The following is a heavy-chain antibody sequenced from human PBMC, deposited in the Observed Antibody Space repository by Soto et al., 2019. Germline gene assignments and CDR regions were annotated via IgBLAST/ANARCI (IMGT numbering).Heavy chain of an antibody. V-gene: IGHV4-39*01. J-gene: IGHJ6*03. Sequence: SETLSLTCTVSGGSISSSSYYWGWIRQPPGKGLEWIGGIYYSGSTYYNPSLKSRVAISVDTPKNQFSLKLSSVTAADTAVYYCASLRTYYDFWSGSRKSGYSGYDGARDYYYYMDVWGKGTTVTVSS. CDR1: GGSISSSSYY. CDR2: IYYSGST. D-gene: IGHD3-3*01. CDR3: ASLRTYYDFWSGSRKSGYSGYDGARDYYYYMDV.